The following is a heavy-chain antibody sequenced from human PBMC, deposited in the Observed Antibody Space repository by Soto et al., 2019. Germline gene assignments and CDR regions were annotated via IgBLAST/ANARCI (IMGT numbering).Heavy chain of an antibody. J-gene: IGHJ4*02. CDR3: ARYSGYDGGLTRMNSFDY. V-gene: IGHV4-31*03. CDR1: GGSISSGGYY. Sequence: PSETLSLTCTVSGGSISSGGYYWSWIRQHPGKGLEWIGYIYYSGSTYYNPSLKSRVTISVDTSKNQFSLKLSSVTAADTAVYYCARYSGYDGGLTRMNSFDYWGQGTLVTVSS. D-gene: IGHD5-12*01. CDR2: IYYSGST.